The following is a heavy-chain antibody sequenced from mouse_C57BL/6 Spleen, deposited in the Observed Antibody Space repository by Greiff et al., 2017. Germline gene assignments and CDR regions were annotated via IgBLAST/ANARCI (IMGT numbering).Heavy chain of an antibody. CDR2: SRNKANDYTT. J-gene: IGHJ2*01. Sequence: EVKLEESGGGLVQSGRSLRLSCATSGFTFSDFYMEWVRHAPGKGLEWIAASRNKANDYTTEYSASVKGRFIVSRDTSQSILYLQMKALRAEDTAIYYCARGYYFDYWGQGTTLTGAS. CDR3: ARGYYFDY. CDR1: GFTFSDFY. V-gene: IGHV7-1*01.